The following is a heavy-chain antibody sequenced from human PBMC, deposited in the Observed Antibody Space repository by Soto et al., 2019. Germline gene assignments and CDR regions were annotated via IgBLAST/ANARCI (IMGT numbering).Heavy chain of an antibody. J-gene: IGHJ3*02. D-gene: IGHD5-18*01. CDR3: ARRRGYSYCYGAFDI. CDR1: GYTFASYA. V-gene: IGHV1-3*01. Sequence: GASVKVSCKASGYTFASYAMHWVRQAPGQRLEWMGWINAGNGNTKYSQKFQGRVTITRDTSASTAYMELSSLRSEDTAVYYCARRRGYSYCYGAFDIWGQGTMVTVSS. CDR2: INAGNGNT.